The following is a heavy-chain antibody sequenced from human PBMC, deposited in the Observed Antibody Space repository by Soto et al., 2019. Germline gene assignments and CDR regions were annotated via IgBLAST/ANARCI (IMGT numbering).Heavy chain of an antibody. Sequence: QVQLVQSGAEVKKPGSSVKVSCKASGGTFSRYTINWVRQAPGQGLEWMGRIIPIAAIANYTQKFQGRVTITVDKSSTTAYMELSRLGSDDTAVYYCARGSTIVRGAPSWFDPWGQGTLVTVSS. D-gene: IGHD3-10*01. CDR1: GGTFSRYT. CDR3: ARGSTIVRGAPSWFDP. CDR2: IIPIAAIA. V-gene: IGHV1-69*02. J-gene: IGHJ5*02.